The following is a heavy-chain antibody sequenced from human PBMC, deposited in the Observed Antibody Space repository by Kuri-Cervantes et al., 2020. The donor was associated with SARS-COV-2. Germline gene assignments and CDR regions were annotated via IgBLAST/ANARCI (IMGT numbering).Heavy chain of an antibody. CDR1: GVSVSGGSYY. J-gene: IGHJ6*03. CDR2: IYHSGST. V-gene: IGHV4-38-2*01. Sequence: SETLSLTCDVSGVSVSGGSYYWGWIRQPPGKGLEWIGSIYHSGSTYYNPSLKSRVTISVDTSKNQFSLKLGSVTAADTAVYYCATNSLSDSYYNGDMDVWGKGTTVTVSS. D-gene: IGHD3-10*01. CDR3: ATNSLSDSYYNGDMDV.